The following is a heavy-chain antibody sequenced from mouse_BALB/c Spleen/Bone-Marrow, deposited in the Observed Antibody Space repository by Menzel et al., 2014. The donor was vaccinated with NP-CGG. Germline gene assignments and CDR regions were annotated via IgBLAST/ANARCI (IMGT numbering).Heavy chain of an antibody. J-gene: IGHJ2*01. CDR3: ARVIRYESYFDY. D-gene: IGHD2-14*01. Sequence: VKVVESGPGLVAPSQRLSITCTVSGFSLTSYGVHWVRQPPGKGLEWLGVIWAGGSTNCNSALMSRLSISKDNSKSXVFLKMNSLQTDDTAVYYCARVIRYESYFDYWGQGTTLTVSS. CDR1: GFSLTSYG. CDR2: IWAGGST. V-gene: IGHV2-9*02.